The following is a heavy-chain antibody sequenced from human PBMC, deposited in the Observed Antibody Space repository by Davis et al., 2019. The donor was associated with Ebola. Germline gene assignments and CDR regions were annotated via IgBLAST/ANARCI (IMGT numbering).Heavy chain of an antibody. Sequence: PGGSLRLSCAASEFNFTASWMNWVRQVPGKGPEWVAGTNPDGSEKYYVDSARGRFTISRDNAKSTLYLQMNSLTADDTAMYYCTRDCCGEAFDSWGQGTLVTVSS. D-gene: IGHD2-21*01. V-gene: IGHV3-7*01. CDR3: TRDCCGEAFDS. CDR1: EFNFTASW. CDR2: TNPDGSEK. J-gene: IGHJ4*02.